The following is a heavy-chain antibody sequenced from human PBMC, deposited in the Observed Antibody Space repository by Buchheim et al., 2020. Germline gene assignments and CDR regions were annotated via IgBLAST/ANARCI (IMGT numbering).Heavy chain of an antibody. D-gene: IGHD5-24*01. Sequence: QVQLVESGGGVVQPGRSLRLSCAASGFTFSSYGMHWVRQAPGKGLEWVAVIWYDGSNKYYADSVKGRFTISRDNSKNTLYLQMNSLRAEDTAVYYCARDVREMATIKGLDYWGQGTL. J-gene: IGHJ4*02. V-gene: IGHV3-33*01. CDR2: IWYDGSNK. CDR1: GFTFSSYG. CDR3: ARDVREMATIKGLDY.